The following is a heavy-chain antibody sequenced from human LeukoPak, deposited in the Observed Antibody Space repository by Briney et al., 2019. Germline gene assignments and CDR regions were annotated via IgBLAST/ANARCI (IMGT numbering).Heavy chain of an antibody. J-gene: IGHJ4*02. V-gene: IGHV3-33*06. Sequence: SGGSLRLSCAASGFTFSSYAMSWVRQAPGKGLEWVAVIWYDGSNKYYADSVKGRFTISRDNSKNTLYLQMNSLRAEDTAVYYCAKGTDYWGQGTLVTVSS. CDR2: IWYDGSNK. CDR1: GFTFSSYA. CDR3: AKGTDY.